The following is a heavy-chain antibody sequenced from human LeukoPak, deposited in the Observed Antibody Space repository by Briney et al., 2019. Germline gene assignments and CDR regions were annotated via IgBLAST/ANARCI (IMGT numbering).Heavy chain of an antibody. Sequence: GGSLRLSCAASGFTFSSYSMNWVRQAPGKGLEWVSVIYSGGSTYYADSVKGRFTISRDNSKNTLYLQMNSLRAEDTAVYYCARGGPAAGRFDYWGQGTLVTVSS. J-gene: IGHJ4*02. CDR2: IYSGGST. CDR1: GFTFSSYS. D-gene: IGHD6-13*01. CDR3: ARGGPAAGRFDY. V-gene: IGHV3-66*01.